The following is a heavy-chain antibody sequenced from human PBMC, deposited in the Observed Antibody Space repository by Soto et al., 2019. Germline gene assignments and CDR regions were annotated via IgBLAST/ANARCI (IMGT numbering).Heavy chain of an antibody. J-gene: IGHJ4*02. CDR1: GFTFSNYA. CDR3: AKCGTGRSPNPPELDY. Sequence: EVQLLESGGGLVQPGGSLRLSCAASGFTFSNYAMNWFRQAPGKGLEWVSAISGSGGSTYYADSVKGQFSISRDNSKNTLDRQMNSLNAEDTALYFCAKCGTGRSPNPPELDYWGQGTLVTVSS. D-gene: IGHD1-26*01. V-gene: IGHV3-23*01. CDR2: ISGSGGST.